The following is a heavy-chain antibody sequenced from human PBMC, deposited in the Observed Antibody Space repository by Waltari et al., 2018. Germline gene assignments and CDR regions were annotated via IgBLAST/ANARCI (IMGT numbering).Heavy chain of an antibody. CDR2: IYYSGST. D-gene: IGHD6-19*01. J-gene: IGHJ4*02. CDR3: ARVLSSGWGLIDC. V-gene: IGHV4-59*11. Sequence: QVQLQESGPGLVKPSETLSLTCIVSGGSINTHYWSWIRQPPGKGLEWIGYIYYSGSTNDNPSLKSRVTISVDTSKNQFSLELSSVTAADTAVYYCARVLSSGWGLIDCWGQGTLVTVSS. CDR1: GGSINTHY.